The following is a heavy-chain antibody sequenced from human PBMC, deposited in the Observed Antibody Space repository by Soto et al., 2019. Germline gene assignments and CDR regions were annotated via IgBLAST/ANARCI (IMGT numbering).Heavy chain of an antibody. CDR2: INHSGST. J-gene: IGHJ6*02. CDR1: GGYFSGYY. CDR3: AKARAMTSHVLLWFGELDYYGMDV. Sequence: PSETLSLTCAVYGGYFSGYYWSWIRQPPGKGLEWIGEINHSGSTNYNPSLKSRVTISVDTSKNQFSLKLSSVTAADTAVYYCAKARAMTSHVLLWFGELDYYGMDVWGQGTTVTVS. D-gene: IGHD3-10*01. V-gene: IGHV4-34*01.